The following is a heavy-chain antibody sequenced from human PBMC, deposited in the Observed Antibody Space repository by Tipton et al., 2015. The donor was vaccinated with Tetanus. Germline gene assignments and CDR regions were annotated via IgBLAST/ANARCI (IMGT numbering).Heavy chain of an antibody. V-gene: IGHV4-4*07. J-gene: IGHJ4*02. CDR2: IYINGRN. D-gene: IGHD3-3*01. Sequence: TLSLTCTVSGDSISSNYWSWIRQPAGKGPEWIGRIYINGRNNYNPSLKSRVTMSIDTSKNQFSLNLRSVTAADTAVYYCARIYDFWSGYYSDHWGQGTLVTVSS. CDR1: GDSISSNY. CDR3: ARIYDFWSGYYSDH.